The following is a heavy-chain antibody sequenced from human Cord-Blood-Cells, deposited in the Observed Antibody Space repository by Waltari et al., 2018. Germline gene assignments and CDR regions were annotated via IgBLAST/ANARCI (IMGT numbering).Heavy chain of an antibody. Sequence: QVQLVQSGAAVKKPRSPVKVSCKASGAPFSSSPISSVRQAPGQGLEWMGGIIPIFGTANYAQKFQGRVTITADESTSTAYMELSSLRSEDTAVYYCARALNWGAFDIWGQGTMVTVSS. CDR3: ARALNWGAFDI. CDR1: GAPFSSSP. D-gene: IGHD7-27*01. CDR2: IIPIFGTA. V-gene: IGHV1-69*01. J-gene: IGHJ3*02.